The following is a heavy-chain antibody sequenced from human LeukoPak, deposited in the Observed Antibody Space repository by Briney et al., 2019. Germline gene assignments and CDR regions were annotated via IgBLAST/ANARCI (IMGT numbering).Heavy chain of an antibody. D-gene: IGHD6-13*01. CDR1: GFTFSSYA. CDR3: ARVLYSSIDAFDI. V-gene: IGHV3-30*04. CDR2: ISYDGSNK. J-gene: IGHJ3*02. Sequence: PGGSLRLSCAASGFTFSSYAMHWVRQAPGKGLEGVAVISYDGSNKYYADSVKGRFTISRDNSKNTLYLQMNSLRAEDTAVYYCARVLYSSIDAFDIWGQGTMVTVSS.